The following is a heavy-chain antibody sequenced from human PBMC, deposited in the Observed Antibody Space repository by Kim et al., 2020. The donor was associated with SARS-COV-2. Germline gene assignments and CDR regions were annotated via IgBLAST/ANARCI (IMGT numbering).Heavy chain of an antibody. CDR2: IIPIFGTA. CDR3: ARALFDDYSNYHYYYYYYGMDV. Sequence: SVKVSCKASGGTLSSYAISWVRQAPGQGLEWMGGIIPIFGTANYAQKFQGRVTITADESTSTAYMELSSLRSEDTAVYYCARALFDDYSNYHYYYYYYGMDVWGQGTTVTVSS. D-gene: IGHD4-4*01. J-gene: IGHJ6*02. CDR1: GGTLSSYA. V-gene: IGHV1-69*13.